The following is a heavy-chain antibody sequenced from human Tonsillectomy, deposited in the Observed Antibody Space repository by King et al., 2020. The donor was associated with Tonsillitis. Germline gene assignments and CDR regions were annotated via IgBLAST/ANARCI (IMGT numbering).Heavy chain of an antibody. Sequence: VQLVESGAEVKKPGESLRISCTASGYNFTSYWISWVRQMPGKGVEWMGWIDPSESFSNYGPSFQGHVTISADKSISTAYLQWTSLKASDTAIYYCARLAPGGEAPAWLSWFDPWGQGTLVTVSS. CDR3: ARLAPGGEAPAWLSWFDP. CDR1: GYNFTSYW. V-gene: IGHV5-10-1*03. CDR2: IDPSESFS. J-gene: IGHJ5*02. D-gene: IGHD3-22*01.